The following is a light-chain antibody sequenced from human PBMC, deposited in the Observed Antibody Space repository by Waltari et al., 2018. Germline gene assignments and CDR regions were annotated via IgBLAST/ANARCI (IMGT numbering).Light chain of an antibody. Sequence: QSVLTQPPSASGTPGQRVTISCSGSSSNLGSNYVYWYQQRPGTAPKLRIYRNNQRPSGVPGRFSGSKSGTSASRAISGPRSEDEAEDYCAAWDDSLSGNYVFGTGTKVTVL. CDR1: SSNLGSNY. CDR3: AAWDDSLSGNYV. J-gene: IGLJ1*01. V-gene: IGLV1-47*01. CDR2: RNN.